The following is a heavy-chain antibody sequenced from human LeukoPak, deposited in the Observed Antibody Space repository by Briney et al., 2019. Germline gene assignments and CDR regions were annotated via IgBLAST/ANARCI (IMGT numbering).Heavy chain of an antibody. J-gene: IGHJ4*02. V-gene: IGHV3-74*01. CDR1: GFDFATYW. CDR2: INSDGSGA. CDR3: ARGTSTAPGIDY. Sequence: GGSLRLSCAPSGFDFATYWMFWVRQAPGKGLVWVAQINSDGSGATYGDSAKGRFSISRDNAKNTLFLYMSGLRAEDTAVYYCARGTSTAPGIDYWGQGTLVAVSS. D-gene: IGHD6-13*01.